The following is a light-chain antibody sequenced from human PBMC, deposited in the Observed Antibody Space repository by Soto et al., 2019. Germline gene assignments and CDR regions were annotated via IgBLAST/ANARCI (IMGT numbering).Light chain of an antibody. CDR2: ANS. V-gene: IGLV1-40*01. CDR3: QSYDNSLSGVV. Sequence: QSVLTQPPSVSGAPGQRVTISCNGSSSNIGAGYDVHWYQQLPGTAPKLLIYANSHRPSGVPDRFSGSTSGTSASLAIAGLQEEDEADYYCQSYDNSLSGVVFGGGTKLTVL. J-gene: IGLJ2*01. CDR1: SSNIGAGYD.